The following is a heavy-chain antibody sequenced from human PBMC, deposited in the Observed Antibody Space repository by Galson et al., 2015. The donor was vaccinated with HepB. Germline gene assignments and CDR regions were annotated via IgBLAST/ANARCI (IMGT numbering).Heavy chain of an antibody. CDR2: ISGSGGST. D-gene: IGHD3-9*01. J-gene: IGHJ4*02. V-gene: IGHV3-23*01. Sequence: SLRLSCAASGFTFSSNAMTWVRQAPGKGLEWVSGISGSGGSTYYTDSVKGRFTISRDNSKNTQYLEMNSLRAEDTAVYYCAKSLPYFDGWGQGILVTVSS. CDR3: AKSLPYFDG. CDR1: GFTFSSNA.